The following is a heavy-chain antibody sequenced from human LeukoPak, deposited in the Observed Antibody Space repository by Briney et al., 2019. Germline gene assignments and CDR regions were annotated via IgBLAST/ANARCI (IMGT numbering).Heavy chain of an antibody. Sequence: SETLSLTCTVSGGSISSYYWSWIRQPPGKGLEWIGYIYYSGSTDYNPSLKSRVTISVDTSKNQFSLKLSSVTAAETAVYYCAREGRYRYGYNEYHSYMDIWGKGTTVTVSS. J-gene: IGHJ6*03. CDR1: GGSISSYY. CDR2: IYYSGST. V-gene: IGHV4-59*01. CDR3: AREGRYRYGYNEYHSYMDI. D-gene: IGHD5-24*01.